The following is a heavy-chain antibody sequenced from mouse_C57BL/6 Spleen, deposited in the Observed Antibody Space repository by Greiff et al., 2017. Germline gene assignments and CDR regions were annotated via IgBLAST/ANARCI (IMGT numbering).Heavy chain of an antibody. CDR2: IYPGSGST. D-gene: IGHD2-4*01. V-gene: IGHV1-55*01. CDR3: ARGDDYDLNYFDY. Sequence: VQLQQPGAELVKPGASVKMSCKASGYTFTSYWITWVKQRPGQGLEWIGDIYPGSGSTNYNEKFKSKATLTVDTSSSTAYMQLSSLTSEDSAVYYCARGDDYDLNYFDYWGQGTTLTVSS. CDR1: GYTFTSYW. J-gene: IGHJ2*01.